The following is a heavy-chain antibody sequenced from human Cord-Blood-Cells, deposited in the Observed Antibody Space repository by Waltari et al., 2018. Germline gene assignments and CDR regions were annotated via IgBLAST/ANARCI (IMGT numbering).Heavy chain of an antibody. CDR3: AKDRSSSWYFDY. Sequence: QVQLVESGGGVVQLGRSLRLSCAASGFTFSSYGRHWVRQAPGKGLEWVAVISYDGSNKYYADSVKGRFTISRDNSKNTLYLQMNSLRAEDTAVYYCAKDRSSSWYFDYWGQGTLVTVSS. V-gene: IGHV3-30*18. D-gene: IGHD6-13*01. CDR1: GFTFSSYG. CDR2: ISYDGSNK. J-gene: IGHJ4*02.